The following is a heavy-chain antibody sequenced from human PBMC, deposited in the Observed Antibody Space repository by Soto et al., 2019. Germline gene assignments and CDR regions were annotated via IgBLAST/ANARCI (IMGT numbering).Heavy chain of an antibody. D-gene: IGHD6-19*01. V-gene: IGHV3-48*01. J-gene: IGHJ4*02. CDR3: AREVVSSSGWKKTDY. Sequence: GGSLRLSCAASGFTFSSYSMNWVRQAPGKGLEWVSYISSSSSTIYYADSVKGRFTISRGNAKNSLYLQMNSLRAEDTAAYYCAREVVSSSGWKKTDYWGQGTLVTVSS. CDR2: ISSSSSTI. CDR1: GFTFSSYS.